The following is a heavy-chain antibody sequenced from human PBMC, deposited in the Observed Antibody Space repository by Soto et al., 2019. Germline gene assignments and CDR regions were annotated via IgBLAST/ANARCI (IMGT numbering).Heavy chain of an antibody. Sequence: ASVKVSCKASGFTFSSSALQWVRQARGQRLEWIGWIVVYSGNTNYAQKFQGRVTITRDTSTSTAYMELRSLRSDDTAVYYCARGWNDYGDYRNWFAPWGQGTLVTVSS. V-gene: IGHV1-58*01. CDR3: ARGWNDYGDYRNWFAP. J-gene: IGHJ5*02. CDR2: IVVYSGNT. D-gene: IGHD4-17*01. CDR1: GFTFSSSA.